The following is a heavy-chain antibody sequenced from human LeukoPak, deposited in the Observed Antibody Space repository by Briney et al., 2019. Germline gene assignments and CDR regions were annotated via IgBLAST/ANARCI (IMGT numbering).Heavy chain of an antibody. D-gene: IGHD3-9*01. CDR2: IYYSGST. Sequence: SETLSLTCTVSGGSISSSSYYWGWIRQPPGKGLEWIGSIYYSGSTYYNPSLKSRVTIPVDTSKNQFSLKLSSVTAADTAVYYCARDIRYFDWLSPYFDYWGQGTLVTVSS. CDR1: GGSISSSSYY. CDR3: ARDIRYFDWLSPYFDY. J-gene: IGHJ4*02. V-gene: IGHV4-39*07.